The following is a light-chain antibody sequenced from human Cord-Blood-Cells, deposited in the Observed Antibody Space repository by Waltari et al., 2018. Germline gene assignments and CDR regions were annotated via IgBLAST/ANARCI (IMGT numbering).Light chain of an antibody. CDR3: QQSYSTPYS. J-gene: IGKJ2*03. V-gene: IGKV1-39*01. CDR2: AAS. CDR1: QSISSY. Sequence: DIQMTQSPSSLSASVGDRVTITCRASQSISSYLNWYQQKPGKAPKLLIYAASSLQSGVPSRFSGSGSGTDFTLTISSLQPEDFATYYCQQSYSTPYSFNQATNMEI.